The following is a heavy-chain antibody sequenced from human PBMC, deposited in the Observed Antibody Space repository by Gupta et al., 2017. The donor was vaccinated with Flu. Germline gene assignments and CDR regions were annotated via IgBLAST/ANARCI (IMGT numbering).Heavy chain of an antibody. D-gene: IGHD3-9*01. J-gene: IGHJ4*02. CDR3: TRDVPGGVRFFDAGGGPSEY. Sequence: EVQLVESGGGLVQPGRSLRLSCTTSGFTFGDYPMSWVGQAPGKGLEWVGLIRSKAYGGTTEYAASVKGRFTISKDDSKRIAHLQMNSLKTDDTAVYYCTRDVPGGVRFFDAGGGPSEYWGQGTLVTVSS. CDR2: IRSKAYGGTT. CDR1: GFTFGDYP. V-gene: IGHV3-49*04.